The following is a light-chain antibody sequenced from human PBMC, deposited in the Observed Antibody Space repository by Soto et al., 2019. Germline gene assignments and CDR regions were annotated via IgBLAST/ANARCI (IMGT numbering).Light chain of an antibody. J-gene: IGKJ1*01. CDR1: QTVNNK. CDR3: QQYNSWPPIT. Sequence: EILMTQSPATLSVSPGERATLSCRATQTVNNKVVWYQHKPGQAPRLLIYGASTRATGIPARFSGSGSGTEFTLSISSLQSEDFAAYYCQQYNSWPPITFGQGTKVDIK. V-gene: IGKV3-15*01. CDR2: GAS.